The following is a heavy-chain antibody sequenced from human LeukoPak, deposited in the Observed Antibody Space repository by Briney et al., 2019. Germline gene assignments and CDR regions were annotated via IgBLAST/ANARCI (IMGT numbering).Heavy chain of an antibody. D-gene: IGHD3-22*01. V-gene: IGHV3-23*01. CDR2: ISGSGGST. Sequence: PGGSLRLSCAASGFTFSSYAMSWVRQAPGKGLGWVSAISGSGGSTYYADSVKGRFTISRDNSKNTLYLQMNSLRAEDTAVYYCAKVPYYYDSSGYYYFDYWGQGTLVTVSS. J-gene: IGHJ4*02. CDR1: GFTFSSYA. CDR3: AKVPYYYDSSGYYYFDY.